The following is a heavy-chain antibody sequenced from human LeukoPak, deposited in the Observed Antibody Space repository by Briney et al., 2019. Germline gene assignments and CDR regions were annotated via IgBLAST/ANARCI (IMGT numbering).Heavy chain of an antibody. CDR3: AKSRGSWTPIRYYGMDV. CDR1: GFTFSSYG. CDR2: ISYDGSNK. V-gene: IGHV3-30*18. Sequence: GGSLRLSCAASGFTFSSYGMHWVRQAQGKGLAWVAVISYDGSNKYYADSVKGRFTISRDNSKNTLYLQMNSLRAEDTAVYYCAKSRGSWTPIRYYGMDVWGQGTTVTVSS. D-gene: IGHD6-13*01. J-gene: IGHJ6*02.